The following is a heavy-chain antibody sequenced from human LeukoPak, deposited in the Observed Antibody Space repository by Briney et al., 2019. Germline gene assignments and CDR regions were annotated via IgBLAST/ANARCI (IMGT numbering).Heavy chain of an antibody. J-gene: IGHJ4*02. Sequence: GGSLRLSCAASGFTFSDYYMSWIRQAPGKGLEWVSYISSSSRYTNYADSVKGRFTISRDNAKNSLYLQINSLRAEDTAVYYCARDFTSDDDILTGHSSYYFDYWGQGTLVTVSS. CDR3: ARDFTSDDDILTGHSSYYFDY. CDR1: GFTFSDYY. V-gene: IGHV3-11*05. CDR2: ISSSSRYT. D-gene: IGHD3-9*01.